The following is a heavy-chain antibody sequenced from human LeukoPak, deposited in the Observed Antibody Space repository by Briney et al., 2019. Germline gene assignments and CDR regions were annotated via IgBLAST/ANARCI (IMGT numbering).Heavy chain of an antibody. CDR2: ISYDGSNK. J-gene: IGHJ4*02. V-gene: IGHV3-30*18. Sequence: GGSLRLSCAASGFTFSSYGMHWVRQAPGKGLEWVAVISYDGSNKYYADSVKGRFTISRDNSKNTLYLQMNSLRAEDTAVYYCAKDRGSGWSFDYWGQGTLVTVSS. CDR1: GFTFSSYG. D-gene: IGHD6-19*01. CDR3: AKDRGSGWSFDY.